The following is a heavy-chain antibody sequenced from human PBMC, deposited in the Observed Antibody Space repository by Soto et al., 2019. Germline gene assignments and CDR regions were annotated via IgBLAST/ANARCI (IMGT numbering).Heavy chain of an antibody. V-gene: IGHV4-59*08. D-gene: IGHD3-10*01. CDR3: ARHNYGSGSTYFDY. J-gene: IGHJ4*02. CDR1: GGSISSYY. CDR2: LYYSGRT. Sequence: QVQLQESGPGLVKPSETLSLTWTVSGGSISSYYWSWIRQPPGKGLVWIGYLYYSGRTNYNPALKSRVTISVDTSKNQLSLKLNSMNAADTAVYYCARHNYGSGSTYFDYWGQGTLVTVSS.